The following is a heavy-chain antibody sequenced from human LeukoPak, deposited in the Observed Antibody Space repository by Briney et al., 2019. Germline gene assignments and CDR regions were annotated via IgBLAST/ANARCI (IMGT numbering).Heavy chain of an antibody. J-gene: IGHJ4*02. D-gene: IGHD3-22*01. V-gene: IGHV4-39*07. CDR2: IYYSGST. Sequence: KASETLSLTCAVSGDSINSRSYYWAWIRQPPGKGLEWIGSIYYSGSTYYNPSLKSRVTISVDTSKNQFSLKLSSVTAADTAVYYCARGDYYDTPIDYWGQGTLVTVSS. CDR3: ARGDYYDTPIDY. CDR1: GDSINSRSYY.